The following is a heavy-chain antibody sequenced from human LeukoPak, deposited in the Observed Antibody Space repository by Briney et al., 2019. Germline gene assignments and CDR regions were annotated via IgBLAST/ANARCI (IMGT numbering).Heavy chain of an antibody. CDR3: ARYLWFRAPALNWFDP. Sequence: PGGSLRLSWAASGFTFSDYYMSWIRQAPGKGLEWVSYISSSGSTIYYADSVKGRFTISRDNAKNSLYLQMNSLRAEDTAVYYCARYLWFRAPALNWFDPWGQGTLVTVSS. D-gene: IGHD3-10*01. V-gene: IGHV3-11*01. CDR1: GFTFSDYY. J-gene: IGHJ5*02. CDR2: ISSSGSTI.